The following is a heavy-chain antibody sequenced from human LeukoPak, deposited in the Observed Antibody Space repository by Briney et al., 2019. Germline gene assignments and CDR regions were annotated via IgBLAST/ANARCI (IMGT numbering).Heavy chain of an antibody. CDR1: GGSITSGGYY. CDR2: IYHSGST. J-gene: IGHJ4*02. Sequence: TLSLTCTVSGGSITSGGYYWSWIRQPPGKGLEWIGYIYHSGSTYYNPSLKSRVTISVDRSKNQFSLKLSSVTAADTAVYYCARGYGVTPPDYWGQGTLVTVSS. D-gene: IGHD4-23*01. CDR3: ARGYGVTPPDY. V-gene: IGHV4-30-2*01.